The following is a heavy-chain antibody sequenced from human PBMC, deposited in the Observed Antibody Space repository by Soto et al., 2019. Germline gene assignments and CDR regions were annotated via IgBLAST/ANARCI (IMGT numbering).Heavy chain of an antibody. V-gene: IGHV3-15*01. J-gene: IGHJ6*02. CDR2: IKSKSDGGTT. CDR3: TTREENYDFWSGYPYYYFYGMDV. CDR1: GFTFNNAW. Sequence: PGGSLRLSCAASGFTFNNAWMSWVRQAPGKGLEWVGRIKSKSDGGTTDYAAPVKDRFTISRDDSKNTLYLQMNSLKTEDTAVYYCTTREENYDFWSGYPYYYFYGMDVWGQGTTVTVSS. D-gene: IGHD3-3*01.